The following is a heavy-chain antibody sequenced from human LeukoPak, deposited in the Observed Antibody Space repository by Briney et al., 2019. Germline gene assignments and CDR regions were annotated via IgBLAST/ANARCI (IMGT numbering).Heavy chain of an antibody. D-gene: IGHD2-21*01. CDR3: ASPISY. CDR1: GFTLRSYS. Sequence: PGGSLRLSCAASGFTLRSYSMHWVRRAPGKGLEWVSYISSSSSTIYYADSVKGRFTISRDNAKNSLYLQINSLRAEDTAVYYCASPISYWGQGTLVTVSS. CDR2: ISSSSSTI. V-gene: IGHV3-48*01. J-gene: IGHJ4*02.